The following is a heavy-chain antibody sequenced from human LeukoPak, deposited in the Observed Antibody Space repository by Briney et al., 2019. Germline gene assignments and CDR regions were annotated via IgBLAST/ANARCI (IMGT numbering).Heavy chain of an antibody. CDR2: INHSGST. D-gene: IGHD1-26*01. CDR3: ARKIRIGGSPPTGWFDP. Sequence: SETLSLTCAVYGGSSSGYYWSWIRQPPGKGLEWIGEINHSGSTNYNPSLKSRVTISVDTSKNQFSLKLSSVTAADTAVYYCARKIRIGGSPPTGWFDPWGQGTLVTVSS. V-gene: IGHV4-34*01. CDR1: GGSSSGYY. J-gene: IGHJ5*02.